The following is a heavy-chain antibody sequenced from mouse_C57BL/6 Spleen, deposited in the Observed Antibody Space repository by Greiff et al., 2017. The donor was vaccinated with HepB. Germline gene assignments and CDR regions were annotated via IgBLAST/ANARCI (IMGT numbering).Heavy chain of an antibody. CDR1: GYTFTDYY. V-gene: IGHV1-19*01. J-gene: IGHJ3*01. CDR3: AAHYGSSPAWFAY. D-gene: IGHD1-1*01. Sequence: EVQLQQSGPVLVKPGASVKMSCKASGYTFTDYYMNWVKQSHGKSLEWIGVINPYNGGTSYNQKFKGKATLTVDKSSSTAYMELNSLTSEDSAVYYCAAHYGSSPAWFAYWGQGTLVTVSA. CDR2: INPYNGGT.